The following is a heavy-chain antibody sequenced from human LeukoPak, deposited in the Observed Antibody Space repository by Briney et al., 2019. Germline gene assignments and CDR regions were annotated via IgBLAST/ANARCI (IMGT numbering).Heavy chain of an antibody. Sequence: GASVKVSRKASGYTFTTYGISWVRQAPGQGLEWMGWISTYNGNTKYTQKFQGRVTMTTDTSSSTAYMELRSLRSDDTAVYYCARGRDWNYAFEYWGQGTLVTVSS. D-gene: IGHD1-7*01. CDR1: GYTFTTYG. V-gene: IGHV1-18*01. CDR3: ARGRDWNYAFEY. J-gene: IGHJ4*02. CDR2: ISTYNGNT.